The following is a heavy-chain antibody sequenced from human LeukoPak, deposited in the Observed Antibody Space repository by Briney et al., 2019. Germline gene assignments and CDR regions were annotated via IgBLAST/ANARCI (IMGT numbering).Heavy chain of an antibody. CDR1: GFTFSSYA. CDR2: ISGSGGST. D-gene: IGHD2-15*01. J-gene: IGHJ4*02. CDR3: AKGIAVVAANTTVDY. V-gene: IGHV3-23*01. Sequence: PGGSLRLSCAASGFTFSSYAMSWVRQAPGKGLEWVSAISGSGGSTYYADSVKGRFTISRDNSKNTLYLQMSSLRAEDTAVYYCAKGIAVVAANTTVDYWGQGTLVTVSS.